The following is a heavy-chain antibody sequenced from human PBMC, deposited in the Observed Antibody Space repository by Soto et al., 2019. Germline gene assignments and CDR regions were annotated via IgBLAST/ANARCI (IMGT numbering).Heavy chain of an antibody. CDR1: GGSFSGYY. V-gene: IGHV4-34*01. Sequence: QVQLQQWGAGLLKPSETLSLTCAVYGGSFSGYYWSWIRQPPGKGLEWIGEINHSGSTNYNPSLKGRVTISVDTSKNQFSLKLSSVTAADTAVYYCARAEPRDGYKNWGQGTLVTVSS. D-gene: IGHD5-12*01. CDR2: INHSGST. CDR3: ARAEPRDGYKN. J-gene: IGHJ4*02.